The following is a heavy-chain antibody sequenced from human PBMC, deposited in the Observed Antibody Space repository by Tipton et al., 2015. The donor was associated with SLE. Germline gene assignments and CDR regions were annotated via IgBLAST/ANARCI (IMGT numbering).Heavy chain of an antibody. CDR3: ARYTSYYGSGKPIDY. J-gene: IGHJ4*02. Sequence: TLSLTCTVSGGSISSSSYYWAWIRTPPGKRLEWIGSIYYTGSTYYKPSLKSRVTISVDTSKNQFSLKLSSVTAADTAVYYCARYTSYYGSGKPIDYRGQGTLVTVSS. D-gene: IGHD3-10*01. CDR2: IYYTGST. CDR1: GGSISSSSYY. V-gene: IGHV4-39*01.